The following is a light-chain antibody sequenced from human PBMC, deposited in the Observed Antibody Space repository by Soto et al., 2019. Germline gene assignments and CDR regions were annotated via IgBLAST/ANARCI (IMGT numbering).Light chain of an antibody. V-gene: IGLV2-14*03. CDR2: DIR. J-gene: IGLJ1*01. CDR3: SSYTSSSTRV. CDR1: RSDVGGYKY. Sequence: QSVLPQPASVSGSPGQSIPISCTGTRSDVGGYKYVSWYQPHPGKAPKLMIYDIRNRPSGVSNRFSGSKSGNTASLPISGLQAEDEADYYCSSYTSSSTRVFGTGTKRTVL.